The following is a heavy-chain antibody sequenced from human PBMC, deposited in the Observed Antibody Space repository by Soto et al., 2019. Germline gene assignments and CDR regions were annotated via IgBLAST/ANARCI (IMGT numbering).Heavy chain of an antibody. CDR1: GFTFSTYA. J-gene: IGHJ6*02. CDR2: ISSSGDAT. V-gene: IGHV3-23*01. D-gene: IGHD3-3*01. CDR3: AKNGDFWSWGMDV. Sequence: QAGGSLKLSCAASGFTFSTYAMTWVRQAPGKGLEWVSIISSSGDATYYLDSVKGRFTISRDNSRNTLNLQMHSLRAEDTAVYYCAKNGDFWSWGMDVWGQGTTVTVSS.